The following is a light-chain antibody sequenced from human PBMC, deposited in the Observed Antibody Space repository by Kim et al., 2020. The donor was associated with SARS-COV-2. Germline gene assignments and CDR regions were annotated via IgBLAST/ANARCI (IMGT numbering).Light chain of an antibody. CDR1: QSIRSNY. Sequence: EIVLTQSPGALSLSPGERATLSCRASQSIRSNYLAWYQQKPGQAPRLLISGSSTRATGIPDRFSGSGSGTDFTLTINRLEPEDFAVYYCQQYGNSPGFTFGPGTKVDIK. CDR3: QQYGNSPGFT. V-gene: IGKV3-20*01. CDR2: GSS. J-gene: IGKJ3*01.